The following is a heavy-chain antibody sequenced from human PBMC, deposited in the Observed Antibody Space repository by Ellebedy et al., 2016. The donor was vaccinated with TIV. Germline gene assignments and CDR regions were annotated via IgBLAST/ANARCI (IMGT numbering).Heavy chain of an antibody. V-gene: IGHV4-59*01. J-gene: IGHJ4*02. CDR1: GGSISPYY. Sequence: MPSETLSLTCTVSGGSISPYYWSWIRQPPGKGLEWIGYIYYSGSTNYNPSLKSRLTISLDTSKNQFSLKLSSVTAADTAVYYCARTYYDFWSGFSAPYYFDYWGQGTLVTVSS. D-gene: IGHD3-3*01. CDR3: ARTYYDFWSGFSAPYYFDY. CDR2: IYYSGST.